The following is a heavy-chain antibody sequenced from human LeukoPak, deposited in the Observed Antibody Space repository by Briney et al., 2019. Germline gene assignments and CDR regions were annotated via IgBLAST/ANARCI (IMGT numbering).Heavy chain of an antibody. CDR1: GGSISSYY. CDR3: ARAGGYGSPDYY. Sequence: SETLSLTCPVSGGSISSYYWSWIRQPPGTGLEWIGHIYYSGSTNYNPSLKSRVTISVDTSKYQYSLKLSSVTAADTAVDYCARAGGYGSPDYYWGQGTLVTVSS. D-gene: IGHD2-8*02. V-gene: IGHV4-59*01. J-gene: IGHJ4*02. CDR2: IYYSGST.